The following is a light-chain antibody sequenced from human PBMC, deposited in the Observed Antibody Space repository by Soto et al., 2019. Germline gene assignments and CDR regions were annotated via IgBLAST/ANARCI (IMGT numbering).Light chain of an antibody. CDR3: QQRSNWPT. V-gene: IGKV3-15*01. J-gene: IGKJ1*01. CDR2: DAS. CDR1: QSVSST. Sequence: EIVLTQSPATLSVSPGESTTLSCRASQSVSSTLAWYQLKPGQSPRLLIYDASTRATGIPDRFSGTGSGTEFTLTISRLQSEDFAVYYCQQRSNWPTFGQGTKVEIK.